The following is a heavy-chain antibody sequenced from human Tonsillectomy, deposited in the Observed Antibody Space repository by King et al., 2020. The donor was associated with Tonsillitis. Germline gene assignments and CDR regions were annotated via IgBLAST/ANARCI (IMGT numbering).Heavy chain of an antibody. CDR1: GGSISSYY. V-gene: IGHV4-59*01. D-gene: IGHD3-3*01. Sequence: QLQESGPGLVKPSETLSLTCTVSGGSISSYYWSWIRQPPGKGLEWIGYIYYSVSTNYNPSLKSPVTISVDTSKNQFSLKLSSVTAADTAVYYCARSETYYDFWSGYYTGNWFDPWGQGTLVTVSS. CDR2: IYYSVST. J-gene: IGHJ5*02. CDR3: ARSETYYDFWSGYYTGNWFDP.